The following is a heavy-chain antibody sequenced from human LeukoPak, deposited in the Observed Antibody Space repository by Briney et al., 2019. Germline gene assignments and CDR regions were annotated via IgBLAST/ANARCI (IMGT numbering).Heavy chain of an antibody. CDR2: INPNSGGT. Sequence: ASVKVSCKASGYTFTGYYMHWVRQAPGQGLEWMGWINPNSGGTNYAQKFQGRVTMTRDTSISTAYMELSRLRSDDTAVYYCARDGSWYDFWSGYYYYMDVCGKGTTVTVSS. V-gene: IGHV1-2*02. D-gene: IGHD3-3*01. J-gene: IGHJ6*03. CDR1: GYTFTGYY. CDR3: ARDGSWYDFWSGYYYYMDV.